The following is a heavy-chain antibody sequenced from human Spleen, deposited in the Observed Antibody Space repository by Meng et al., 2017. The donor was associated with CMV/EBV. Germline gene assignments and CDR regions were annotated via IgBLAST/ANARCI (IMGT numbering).Heavy chain of an antibody. D-gene: IGHD3-3*01. J-gene: IGHJ6*02. CDR3: AKEYYDFWRDSVRVSFFYYYGMDV. CDR2: IRYNGNNK. Sequence: GGSLRLSCAASGFTFSNYGMHWVRQAPGKGLEWVAFIRYNGNNKYYADLVKGRFTISRDNSKSTLYLQMNSLRAEDTAVYYCAKEYYDFWRDSVRVSFFYYYGMDVWGQGTTVTVSS. CDR1: GFTFSNYG. V-gene: IGHV3-30*02.